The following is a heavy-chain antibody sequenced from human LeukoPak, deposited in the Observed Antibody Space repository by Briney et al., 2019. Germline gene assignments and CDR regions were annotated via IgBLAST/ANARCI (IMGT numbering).Heavy chain of an antibody. J-gene: IGHJ4*02. D-gene: IGHD5-18*01. CDR3: ARSQTAMIDY. V-gene: IGHV4-39*01. Sequence: PSETLSLTCTVSGGSISGSSYYWGWIRQPPGKGLEWIGSIYYSGSTYYNPSLKSRVTISVDTSKNQFSLKLSSVTAADTAVYYCARSQTAMIDYWGQGTLVTVSS. CDR1: GGSISGSSYY. CDR2: IYYSGST.